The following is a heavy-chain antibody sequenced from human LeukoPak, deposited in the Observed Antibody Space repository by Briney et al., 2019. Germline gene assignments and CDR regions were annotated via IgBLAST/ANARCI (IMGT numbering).Heavy chain of an antibody. J-gene: IGHJ4*02. CDR3: ARGFSSWYLSPYYLEY. V-gene: IGHV1-2*02. CDR1: GYTFTGYY. D-gene: IGHD6-13*01. CDR2: INPNSGGT. Sequence: ASVKVSCKASGYTFTGYYMHWVRQVHGQALEWMGWINPNSGGTNYAQKFQGRVTMTRDTSITTAYMELSRLRSDDTAVYYCARGFSSWYLSPYYLEYCGQGTPVTVSS.